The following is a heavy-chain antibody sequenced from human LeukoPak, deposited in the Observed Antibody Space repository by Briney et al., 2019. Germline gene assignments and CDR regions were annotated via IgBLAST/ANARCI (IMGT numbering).Heavy chain of an antibody. CDR1: GGSISSYY. CDR2: IYYSGST. Sequence: SETLSLTCTVSGGSISSYYWSGIRQPPGKGLEWIGYIYYSGSTNYNPSLKSRVTISVDTSKNQFSLKLSSVTAADTAVYYCARLMHYYDSSGYSYYYYGMDVWGQGTTVTVSS. J-gene: IGHJ6*02. CDR3: ARLMHYYDSSGYSYYYYGMDV. V-gene: IGHV4-59*08. D-gene: IGHD3-22*01.